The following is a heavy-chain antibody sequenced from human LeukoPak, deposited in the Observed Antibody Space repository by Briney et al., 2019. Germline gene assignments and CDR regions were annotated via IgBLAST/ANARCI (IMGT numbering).Heavy chain of an antibody. Sequence: GGSLRLSCAASGFTFSSYAMSWVRQAPGKGLEWVSAISGSGGSTYYADSVKGRFTISRDNSKNTLYLQMNSLRAEDTAVYYCAKELYYDFWSGYGIDAFDIWGQGTMVTVSS. J-gene: IGHJ3*02. CDR1: GFTFSSYA. D-gene: IGHD3-3*01. CDR3: AKELYYDFWSGYGIDAFDI. CDR2: ISGSGGST. V-gene: IGHV3-23*01.